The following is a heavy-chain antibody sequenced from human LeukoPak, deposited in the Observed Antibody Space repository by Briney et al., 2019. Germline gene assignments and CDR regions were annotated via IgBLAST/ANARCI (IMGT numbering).Heavy chain of an antibody. CDR3: ARLGGGHSSSWYDAFDI. CDR2: IKQDGSEK. V-gene: IGHV3-7*01. J-gene: IGHJ3*02. CDR1: GFTFSSYW. Sequence: GGSLRLSCAASGFTFSSYWMSWVRQAPGKGLEWVANIKQDGSEKYYVDSVKGRFTISRDNAKNSLYLQMNSLRAEDTAAYYCARLGGGHSSSWYDAFDIWGQGTMVTVSS. D-gene: IGHD6-13*01.